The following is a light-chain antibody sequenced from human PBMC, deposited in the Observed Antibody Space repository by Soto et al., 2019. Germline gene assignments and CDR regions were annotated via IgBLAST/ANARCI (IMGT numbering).Light chain of an antibody. Sequence: QSALTQPASVSGSPGQSITISCTGTRNDVGGYNYVSWYQLHPGKAPKLIIFEVTKRPSGISYRFSGSKSGNTASLTISGLQAEDDADYSCSSYTTSATYVFGTGTKLTVL. CDR1: RNDVGGYNY. J-gene: IGLJ1*01. CDR2: EVT. V-gene: IGLV2-14*01. CDR3: SSYTTSATYV.